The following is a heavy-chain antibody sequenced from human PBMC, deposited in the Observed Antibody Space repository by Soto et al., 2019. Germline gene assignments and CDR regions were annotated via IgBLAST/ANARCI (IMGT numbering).Heavy chain of an antibody. Sequence: QVQLVQSGAEVKKPGASVKVSCKASGYTFTSYGISWVRQAPGQGLEWMGWISAYNGNTNYAQKLQGRVTMTTDTSTSTAYMELRSVRSDDTAVYYCARDIPYGDYFPFDYFDYWGQGTLVTVSS. D-gene: IGHD4-17*01. J-gene: IGHJ4*02. V-gene: IGHV1-18*04. CDR2: ISAYNGNT. CDR3: ARDIPYGDYFPFDYFDY. CDR1: GYTFTSYG.